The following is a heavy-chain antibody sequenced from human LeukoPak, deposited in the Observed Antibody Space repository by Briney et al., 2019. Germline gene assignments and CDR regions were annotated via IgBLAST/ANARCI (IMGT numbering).Heavy chain of an antibody. CDR2: ISAYNGNT. CDR1: GYTFTSYG. D-gene: IGHD2-15*01. J-gene: IGHJ4*02. Sequence: GASVKVSCKASGYTFTSYGISWVRHAPGQGLEWMGWISAYNGNTNYAQKLQGRVTMTTDTSTSTAYMELRSLRSDDTAVYYCARDTLLRYCSGGRCFGIDYWGQGTLVTVSS. V-gene: IGHV1-18*01. CDR3: ARDTLLRYCSGGRCFGIDY.